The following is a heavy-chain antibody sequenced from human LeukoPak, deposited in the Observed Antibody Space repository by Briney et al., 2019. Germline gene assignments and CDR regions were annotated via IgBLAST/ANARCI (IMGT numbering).Heavy chain of an antibody. J-gene: IGHJ4*02. D-gene: IGHD7-27*01. CDR3: ARAPGD. Sequence: ASVKVSCKASGYTFTDFYIHWMRQAPGQGLEWMGWINPDNGVTAYAQKLQGRVTMTRDTSISAVYVELSRLRSEDTAVYYCARAPGDWGQGTLVTVSS. CDR2: INPDNGVT. V-gene: IGHV1-2*02. CDR1: GYTFTDFY.